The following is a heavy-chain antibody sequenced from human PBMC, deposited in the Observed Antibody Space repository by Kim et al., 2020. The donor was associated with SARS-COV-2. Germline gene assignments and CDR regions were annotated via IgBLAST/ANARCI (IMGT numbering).Heavy chain of an antibody. J-gene: IGHJ6*02. D-gene: IGHD4-17*01. Sequence: SVKVSCKASGGTFSSYAISWVRQAPGQGLEWMGRIIPILGIANYAQKFQGRVTITADKSTSTAYMELSSLRSEDTAAYYCASYGDSYTYYYYYGMDVWG. CDR2: IIPILGIA. CDR3: ASYGDSYTYYYYYGMDV. V-gene: IGHV1-69*04. CDR1: GGTFSSYA.